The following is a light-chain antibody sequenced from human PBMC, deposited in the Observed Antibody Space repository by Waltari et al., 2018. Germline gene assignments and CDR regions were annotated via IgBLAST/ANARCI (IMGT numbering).Light chain of an antibody. CDR1: QSVGTY. CDR3: QQRRNWPLT. V-gene: IGKV3-11*01. Sequence: EIVLTQSPAILSFSPGEGATPSCRASQSVGTYLAWYQQRPGQSPRLLIYDASYRATGIPARFSGSGSETDFTLTISSLQPEDFAVYYCQQRRNWPLTFGGGTRVQ. CDR2: DAS. J-gene: IGKJ4*01.